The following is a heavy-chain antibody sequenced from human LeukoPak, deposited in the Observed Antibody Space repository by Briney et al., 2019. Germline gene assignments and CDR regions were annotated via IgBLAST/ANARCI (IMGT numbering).Heavy chain of an antibody. Sequence: ASVKVSCKASGYTFTSYYMHWVRQAPGQGLEWMGIINPSGGSTSYAQKFQGRVTMTRDTSTSTVYMELSSLRSEDTAVYYCARDYGGNKNPYWLDPWGQGTLVTVSS. D-gene: IGHD4-23*01. V-gene: IGHV1-46*01. CDR1: GYTFTSYY. CDR2: INPSGGST. J-gene: IGHJ5*02. CDR3: ARDYGGNKNPYWLDP.